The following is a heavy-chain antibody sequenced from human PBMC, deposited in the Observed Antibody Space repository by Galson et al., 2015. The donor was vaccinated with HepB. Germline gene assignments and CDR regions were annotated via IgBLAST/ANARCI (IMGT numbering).Heavy chain of an antibody. Sequence: SLRLSCAVSGFTFNSYAMHWVRRAPGKGLEWVAIISFDETNEKYADSVKGRFTISRDNSKKTLYLEMNSLRVDDTALYFCSTGRPPITLASSAGDFESWGQGTLVTVSS. CDR1: GFTFNSYA. V-gene: IGHV3-33*05. J-gene: IGHJ4*02. CDR3: STGRPPITLASSAGDFES. CDR2: ISFDETNE. D-gene: IGHD3-22*01.